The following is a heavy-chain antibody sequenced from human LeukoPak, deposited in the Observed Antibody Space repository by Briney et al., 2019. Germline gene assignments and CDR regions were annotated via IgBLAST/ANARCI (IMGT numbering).Heavy chain of an antibody. J-gene: IGHJ4*02. CDR2: IKTDGSQI. CDR1: GFIFSSYS. Sequence: QPGGSLRLSCAASGFIFSSYSMTWVRQAPGKGLEWVANIKTDGSQIYYVDSVKGRFTISRDNAKNSLYLQMNSLRAEDTAVYYCARDLNWETYWGQGTLVSVSS. CDR3: ARDLNWETY. V-gene: IGHV3-7*01. D-gene: IGHD7-27*01.